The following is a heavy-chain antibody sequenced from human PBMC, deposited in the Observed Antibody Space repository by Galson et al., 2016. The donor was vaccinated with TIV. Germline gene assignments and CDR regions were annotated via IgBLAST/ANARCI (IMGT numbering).Heavy chain of an antibody. J-gene: IGHJ3*01. V-gene: IGHV3-33*01. D-gene: IGHD1-26*01. CDR2: IWYDGTNT. Sequence: SLRLSCATSGLTLPNYGMTWVRQAPGKGLEWVAVIWYDGTNTHYADSVKGRFTISKDNSENTLNLQMNTLRAEDTAVYYCARTGANTLYSGGYGDDDGFDFWGQGTMVTVS. CDR1: GLTLPNYG. CDR3: ARTGANTLYSGGYGDDDGFDF.